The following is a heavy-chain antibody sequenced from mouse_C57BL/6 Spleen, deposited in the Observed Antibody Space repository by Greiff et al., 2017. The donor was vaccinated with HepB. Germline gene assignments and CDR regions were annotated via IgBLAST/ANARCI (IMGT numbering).Heavy chain of an antibody. J-gene: IGHJ3*01. D-gene: IGHD1-1*01. V-gene: IGHV1-12*01. CDR3: ARAYGSSYVRPSWFAY. CDR1: GYTFTSYN. CDR2: IYPGNGDT. Sequence: QVQLQQSGAELVRPGASVKMSCKASGYTFTSYNMHWVKQTPRQGLEWIGAIYPGNGDTSYNQKFKGKATLTVDKSSSTAYMQLSSLTSEDSAVYFCARAYGSSYVRPSWFAYWGQGTLVTVSA.